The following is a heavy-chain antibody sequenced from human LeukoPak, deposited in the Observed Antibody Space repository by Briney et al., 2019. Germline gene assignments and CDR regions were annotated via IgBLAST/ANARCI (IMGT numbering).Heavy chain of an antibody. CDR2: IIPIFGTA. CDR3: ARDQLAAGTYDY. V-gene: IGHV1-69*05. CDR1: GYTFTSYG. D-gene: IGHD6-13*01. Sequence: GASVKVSCKASGYTFTSYGISWVRQAPGQGLEWMGRIIPIFGTANYAQKFQGRVTITTDESTSTAYMELSSLRSEDTAVYYCARDQLAAGTYDYWGQGTLVTVSS. J-gene: IGHJ4*02.